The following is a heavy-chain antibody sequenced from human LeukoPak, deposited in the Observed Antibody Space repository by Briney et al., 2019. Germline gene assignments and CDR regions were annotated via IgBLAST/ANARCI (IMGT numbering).Heavy chain of an antibody. Sequence: SSETLSLTCAVSGGSISSSNWWSWVRQPPGKGLEWIGEIYHSGSTNYNPSLKSRVTISVDKSKNQFSLKLSSVTAADTAVYYCARAQGLRIAAAGNHFDYWGQGTLVTVSS. J-gene: IGHJ4*02. D-gene: IGHD6-13*01. CDR1: GGSISSSNW. CDR3: ARAQGLRIAAAGNHFDY. V-gene: IGHV4-4*02. CDR2: IYHSGST.